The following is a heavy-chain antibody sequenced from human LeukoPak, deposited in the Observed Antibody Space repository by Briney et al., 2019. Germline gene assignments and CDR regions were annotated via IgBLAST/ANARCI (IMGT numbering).Heavy chain of an antibody. CDR1: GYSISSGYY. Sequence: PSETLSLTCTVSGYSISSGYYWGWIRQPPGQGLEWIGSIYHSGSTYYNPSLKSRVTVSVDTSKNQFSLKLSSVTAADTAVYYCARVYCSSTSCHLDPWGQGTLVTVSS. CDR3: ARVYCSSTSCHLDP. CDR2: IYHSGST. J-gene: IGHJ5*02. D-gene: IGHD2-2*01. V-gene: IGHV4-38-2*02.